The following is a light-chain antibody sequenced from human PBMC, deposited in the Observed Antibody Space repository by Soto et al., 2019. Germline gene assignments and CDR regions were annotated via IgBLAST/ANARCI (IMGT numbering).Light chain of an antibody. V-gene: IGKV3-20*01. CDR1: QSVSSSY. CDR3: QQYCSSPRT. Sequence: EIELTQSPGTLSLSVGERATLSCRASQSVSSSYLAWYQQKPGQAPRLVIYGASSRPSGIPDRFSGSGSGTDFTLTISRLQPEDFAVYYCQQYCSSPRTFGPGTKVDIK. J-gene: IGKJ3*01. CDR2: GAS.